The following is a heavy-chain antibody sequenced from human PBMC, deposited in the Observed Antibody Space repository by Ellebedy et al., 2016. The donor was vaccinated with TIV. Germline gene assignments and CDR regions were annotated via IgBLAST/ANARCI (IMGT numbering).Heavy chain of an antibody. Sequence: SETLSLTXAVYGGTFSGYYWSWIRQPPGKGLEWIGEINHSGSTNYNPSLKSRVTISVDTSKNQFSLKLRSVTAADTAMYYCARRNSVTAAPGIGYWGQGTLVTVSS. V-gene: IGHV4-34*01. CDR3: ARRNSVTAAPGIGY. CDR2: INHSGST. CDR1: GGTFSGYY. J-gene: IGHJ4*02. D-gene: IGHD6-13*01.